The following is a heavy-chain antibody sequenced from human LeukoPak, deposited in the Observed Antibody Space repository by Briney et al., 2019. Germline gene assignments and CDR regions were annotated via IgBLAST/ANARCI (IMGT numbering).Heavy chain of an antibody. J-gene: IGHJ3*02. D-gene: IGHD3-10*01. CDR3: ARVRVRGLRTNAFDI. CDR1: GYTFTTYY. Sequence: ASVKVSCKASGYTFTTYYMHWVRQAPGQGLEWMGIINPSGGTTGYAQKFQGGLTMTRDTSTTTVYMELSSLRSEDTAVYYCARVRVRGLRTNAFDIWGQGTMVTVSS. V-gene: IGHV1-46*01. CDR2: INPSGGTT.